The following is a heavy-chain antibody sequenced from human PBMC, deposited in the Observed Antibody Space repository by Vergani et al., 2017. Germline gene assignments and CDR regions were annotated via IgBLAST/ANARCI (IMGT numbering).Heavy chain of an antibody. CDR3: ARDRQGVGCFHY. J-gene: IGHJ4*02. CDR1: AGTFSSYA. CDR2: IIPIFGTA. Sequence: QVQLVQSGAEVKKPGSSVKVSCKASAGTFSSYAISWVRQAPGQGLEWMGGIIPIFGTANYAQKFQGRVTITADKSTRTAYMVLSSLSSEDTVVYYCARDRQGVGCFHYGGQGTLVTVSS. D-gene: IGHD3-10*01. V-gene: IGHV1-69*06.